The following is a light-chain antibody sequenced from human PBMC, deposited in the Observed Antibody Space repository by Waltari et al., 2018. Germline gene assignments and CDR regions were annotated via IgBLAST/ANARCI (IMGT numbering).Light chain of an antibody. J-gene: IGKJ1*01. Sequence: ELVMTQSPATLSVSPGERASLSCRASQSASTSLAWYQQTPGQAPRLLIYRASTRAAGIPDRFSGSGSGTDFTLTINGLQPEDAAVYFCHQYYLTPWTFGQGTKLEIK. CDR1: QSASTS. V-gene: IGKV3-15*01. CDR2: RAS. CDR3: HQYYLTPWT.